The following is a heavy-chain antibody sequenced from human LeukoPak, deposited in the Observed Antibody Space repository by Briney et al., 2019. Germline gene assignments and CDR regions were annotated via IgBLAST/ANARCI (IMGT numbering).Heavy chain of an antibody. J-gene: IGHJ5*02. V-gene: IGHV4-30-2*01. Sequence: SETLSLTCAVSGGSISSGGYSWSWIRQPPGKGLEWIGYIYHSGSTYYNPSLKSRVTISVDRSKNQFSLKLSSVTAADTAVYYCARSIPAAVNWFDPWGQGTLVTVSS. D-gene: IGHD2-2*01. CDR1: GGSISSGGYS. CDR3: ARSIPAAVNWFDP. CDR2: IYHSGST.